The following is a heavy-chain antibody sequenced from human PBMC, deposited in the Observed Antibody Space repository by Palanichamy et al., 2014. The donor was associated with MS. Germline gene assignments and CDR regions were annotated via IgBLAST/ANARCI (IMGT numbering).Heavy chain of an antibody. CDR2: IRNKANSYTT. D-gene: IGHD3-22*01. Sequence: EVQLVESGGDLVQPGGSLRLSCAASGFIFSDHYMDWVRQAPGKGLEWVGRIRNKANSYTTQYAASVKGRFIISRDDSENSLYLQMNSPKAEDTAVYYCARETYGTSAYYYDFWGQGTLVTVSS. CDR1: GFIFSDHY. V-gene: IGHV3-72*01. J-gene: IGHJ4*02. CDR3: ARETYGTSAYYYDF.